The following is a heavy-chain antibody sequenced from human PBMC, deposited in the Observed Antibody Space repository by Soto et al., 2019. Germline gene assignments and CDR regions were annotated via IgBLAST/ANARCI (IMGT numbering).Heavy chain of an antibody. CDR2: IIPISETT. CDR3: ARSQGSSTSLEIYYYSYYGMEV. J-gene: IGHJ6*02. D-gene: IGHD2-2*01. V-gene: IGHV1-69*01. CDR1: GGNFSSYA. Sequence: QVQLVQSGAEVKKPGSSVKVSCKASGGNFSSYAISWVRQAPGQGLEWRGGIIPISETTNYAQKFQGRGTITADESKSTAYMELSSLRSEDTAVYYCARSQGSSTSLEIYYYSYYGMEVWGRGNTVTVSS.